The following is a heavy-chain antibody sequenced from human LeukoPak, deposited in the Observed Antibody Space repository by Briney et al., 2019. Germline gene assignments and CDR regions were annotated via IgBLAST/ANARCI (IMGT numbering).Heavy chain of an antibody. D-gene: IGHD4-17*01. CDR1: GGSISSYY. CDR3: ARLGTVTNRFSYGMDV. CDR2: IYYSGST. J-gene: IGHJ6*02. Sequence: SETLSLTCTGSGGSISSYYWSWIRQSPGKGLEWIGYIYYSGSTNYNPSLKSRVTISVDTSKNQFSLKVRSVTAADTAVYYCARLGTVTNRFSYGMDVWGQGTTVTVSS. V-gene: IGHV4-59*08.